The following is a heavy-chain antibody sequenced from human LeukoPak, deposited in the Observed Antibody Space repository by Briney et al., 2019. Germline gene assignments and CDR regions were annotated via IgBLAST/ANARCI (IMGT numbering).Heavy chain of an antibody. V-gene: IGHV3-48*04. CDR1: GFSFSSHG. D-gene: IGHD3-16*01. J-gene: IGHJ6*03. CDR2: IKGTGLTT. CDR3: ARAGELRYMDV. Sequence: GGTLRLSCAASGFSFSSHGMSWVRQAPGKGLEWVSTIKGTGLTTYYADSVKGRFTISRDNAKNSLFLQMSSLRADDTAIYYCARAGELRYMDVWGKGTAVTVSS.